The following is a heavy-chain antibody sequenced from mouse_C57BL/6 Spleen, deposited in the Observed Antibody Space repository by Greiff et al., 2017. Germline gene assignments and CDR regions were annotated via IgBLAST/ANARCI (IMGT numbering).Heavy chain of an antibody. D-gene: IGHD2-10*02. CDR1: GISITTGNYR. V-gene: IGHV3-5*01. CDR2: IYYSGTI. CDR3: ARERGYGYVDY. J-gene: IGHJ2*01. Sequence: EVKLVESGPGLVKPSQTVFLTCTVTGISITTGNYRWSWIRQFPGNKLEWIGYIYYSGTITYNQSLTSRTTITRDTPKNQFFLEMNSLTAEDTATYYCARERGYGYVDYWGQGTTLTVSS.